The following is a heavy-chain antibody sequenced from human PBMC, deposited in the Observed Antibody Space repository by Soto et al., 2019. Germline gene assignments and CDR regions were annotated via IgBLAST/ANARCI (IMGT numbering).Heavy chain of an antibody. V-gene: IGHV1-69*12. J-gene: IGHJ4*02. D-gene: IGHD3-10*01. CDR3: ARPYGSGSYSNGGYFDY. Sequence: QVQLVQSGAEVKKPGSSVKVSCKASGGTFSSYAISWVRQAPGQGLEWMGGIIPIFGTANYAQKFQGRVTITADESTSTAYRELSSLRSEDTAVYYCARPYGSGSYSNGGYFDYWGQGTLVTVSS. CDR1: GGTFSSYA. CDR2: IIPIFGTA.